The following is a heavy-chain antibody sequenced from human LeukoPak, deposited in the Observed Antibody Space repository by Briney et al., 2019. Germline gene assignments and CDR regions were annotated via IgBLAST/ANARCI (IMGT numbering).Heavy chain of an antibody. Sequence: PSETLSLTCSVSGYSISSAYYWGWIRQPPGKGLEWIGSIYYSGSTYYNPSLKSRVTISVDTSKNQFSLKLSSVTAADTAVYYCASGTIFGVVSAFDIWGQGTMVTVSS. D-gene: IGHD3-3*01. CDR3: ASGTIFGVVSAFDI. J-gene: IGHJ3*02. CDR1: GYSISSAYY. V-gene: IGHV4-38-2*02. CDR2: IYYSGST.